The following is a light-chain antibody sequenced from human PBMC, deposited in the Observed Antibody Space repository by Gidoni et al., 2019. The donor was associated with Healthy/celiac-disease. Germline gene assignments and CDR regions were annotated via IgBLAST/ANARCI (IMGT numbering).Light chain of an antibody. CDR2: GAS. Sequence: ELVLTQSPGTLSLSPGERATLSCRASQSVSSSYLAWYQQKPGQAPRLLIYGASSRATGIPDRFSGSGSGTDFTLTISRLEPEDFAVYYCQQYGSSRGRTFGQGTKVEIK. J-gene: IGKJ1*01. CDR3: QQYGSSRGRT. CDR1: QSVSSSY. V-gene: IGKV3-20*01.